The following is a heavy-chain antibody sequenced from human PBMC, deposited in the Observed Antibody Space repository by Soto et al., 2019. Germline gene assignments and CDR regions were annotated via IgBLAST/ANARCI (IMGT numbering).Heavy chain of an antibody. CDR1: GFTFTRYS. CDR3: AIESEDITSNFDY. Sequence: VQLVESGGGLVKPGGSMRLSGAASGFTFTRYSMNWVRQAPGKGLEWVSSISSTTNYIYYGDSMKGRVTITRDNAKKSLYLELNSLRAADTAVYYCAIESEDITSNFDYWGQRTLVTVAS. V-gene: IGHV3-21*01. J-gene: IGHJ4*02. CDR2: ISSTTNYI.